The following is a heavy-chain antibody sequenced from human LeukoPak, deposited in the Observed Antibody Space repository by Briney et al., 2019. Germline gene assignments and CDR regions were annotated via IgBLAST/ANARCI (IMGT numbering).Heavy chain of an antibody. CDR2: IYYSGGS. D-gene: IGHD6-13*01. CDR1: GGSISSYY. J-gene: IGHJ4*02. Sequence: SETLSLTCTVSGGSISSYYWSWIRQPPGKGLEWIGCIYYSGGSNYNPSLKSRVAISVDTSTNQFSLKLSSVTAADTAVYYCVAGTWTLYYFDYWGQGTLVTVSS. V-gene: IGHV4-59*08. CDR3: VAGTWTLYYFDY.